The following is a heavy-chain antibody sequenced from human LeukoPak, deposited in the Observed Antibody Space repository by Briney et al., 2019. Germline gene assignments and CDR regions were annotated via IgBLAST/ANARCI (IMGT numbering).Heavy chain of an antibody. J-gene: IGHJ5*02. CDR3: ARDLGQYYDTSDNWFDP. V-gene: IGHV3-74*01. CDR2: INSDGINT. D-gene: IGHD3-22*01. Sequence: GGSLRLSCAASGFAFSNYWMHWVRQAPGKGLVWVSRINSDGINTSYADSVKGRFTISRDNAKNTLNLQMNSLRAEDTAVYYCARDLGQYYDTSDNWFDPWGQGTLVTVSP. CDR1: GFAFSNYW.